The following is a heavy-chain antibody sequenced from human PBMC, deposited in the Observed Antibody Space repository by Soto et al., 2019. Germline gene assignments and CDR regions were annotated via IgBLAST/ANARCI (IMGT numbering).Heavy chain of an antibody. V-gene: IGHV5-51*01. D-gene: IGHD5-18*01. CDR2: IYPGDSDT. CDR3: ARSGTAMVDPVDY. J-gene: IGHJ4*02. Sequence: GESLKISCKGSGYSFTSYWIGWVRQMPGKGLEWMGIIYPGDSDTRYSPSFQGQVTISADKSISTAYLQWSSLKASDTVMYYCARSGTAMVDPVDYWGQGTLVTVSS. CDR1: GYSFTSYW.